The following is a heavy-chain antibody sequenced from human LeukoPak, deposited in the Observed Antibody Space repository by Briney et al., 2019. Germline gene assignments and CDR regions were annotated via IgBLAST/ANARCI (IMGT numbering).Heavy chain of an antibody. CDR3: ARRRLQSRVYGSGSYYRGPSWFDP. V-gene: IGHV4-59*12. CDR1: GGSISNYY. CDR2: IYYTGST. J-gene: IGHJ5*02. Sequence: PSETLSLTCTVSGGSISNYYWSWIRQPPGKTLEWIGYIYYTGSTNYNPSLKSRVTISVDTSKNQFSLKLSSVTAADTAVYYCARRRLQSRVYGSGSYYRGPSWFDPWGQGTLVTVSS. D-gene: IGHD3-10*01.